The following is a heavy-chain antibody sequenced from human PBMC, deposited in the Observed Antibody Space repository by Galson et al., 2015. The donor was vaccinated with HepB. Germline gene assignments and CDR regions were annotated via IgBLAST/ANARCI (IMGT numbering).Heavy chain of an antibody. J-gene: IGHJ6*02. CDR3: ARENYDILTGSYYYYYYGMDV. CDR2: IIPIFGTA. V-gene: IGHV1-69*13. Sequence: SVKVSCKASGGTFSSYAISWVRQAPGQGLEWMGGIIPIFGTANYAQKFQGRVTITADESTSTAYMELSSLRSEDTAVYYCARENYDILTGSYYYYYYGMDVWGQGTTVTVSS. CDR1: GGTFSSYA. D-gene: IGHD3-9*01.